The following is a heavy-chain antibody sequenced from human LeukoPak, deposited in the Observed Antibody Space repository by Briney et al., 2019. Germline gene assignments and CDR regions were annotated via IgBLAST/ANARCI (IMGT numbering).Heavy chain of an antibody. J-gene: IGHJ4*02. V-gene: IGHV4-59*01. Sequence: SETLSLTCTVSGGSISSYYWSWIRQPPGKGLNWIGYIYYSGSTNYNPSLKSRFTISVDTSKNQFSLKLSSVTAADTAVYYCARGSVIVDYWGQGTLVTVSS. CDR2: IYYSGST. D-gene: IGHD4-11*01. CDR1: GGSISSYY. CDR3: ARGSVIVDY.